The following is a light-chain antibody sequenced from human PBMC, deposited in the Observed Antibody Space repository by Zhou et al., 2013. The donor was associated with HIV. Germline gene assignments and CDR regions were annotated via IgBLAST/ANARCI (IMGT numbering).Light chain of an antibody. J-gene: IGLJ1*01. V-gene: IGLV2-14*01. CDR2: DVS. CDR3: SSYTSSSTLYV. Sequence: QSALTQPASVSGSPGQSITISCTGTSNDVGGYNYVSWYQQYPGKAPKLMLYDVSKRPSGVSNRFSGSKSGNTASLTISGLQAEDEADYYCSSYTSSSTLYVFGTGSKVTV. CDR1: SNDVGGYNY.